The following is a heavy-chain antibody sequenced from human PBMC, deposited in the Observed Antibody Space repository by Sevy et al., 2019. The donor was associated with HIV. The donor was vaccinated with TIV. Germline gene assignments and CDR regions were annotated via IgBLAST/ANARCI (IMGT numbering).Heavy chain of an antibody. D-gene: IGHD2-21*02. CDR1: GYTFTSYG. J-gene: IGHJ4*02. Sequence: VSVKVSCKASGYTFTSYGISWVRQAPGQGLEWMGWISAYNGNTNYAQKLQGRVTMTTDTSTSTAYMELRSLRSDDTAVYYCARDPPYCGGDCYHAYWGQGTLVTVSS. CDR2: ISAYNGNT. CDR3: ARDPPYCGGDCYHAY. V-gene: IGHV1-18*01.